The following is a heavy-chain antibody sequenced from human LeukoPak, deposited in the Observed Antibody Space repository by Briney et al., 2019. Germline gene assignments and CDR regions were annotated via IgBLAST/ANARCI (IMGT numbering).Heavy chain of an antibody. CDR1: GFTFRDYY. Sequence: PGGSLRLSCAASGFTFRDYYMAWIRQAPGKGLEWVAFIRYDGSNKYYADSVKGRFTISRDNSKNTLYLQMNSLRAEDTAVYYCGSGYNWFDPWGQGTLVTVSS. CDR3: GSGYNWFDP. J-gene: IGHJ5*02. V-gene: IGHV3-30*02. CDR2: IRYDGSNK. D-gene: IGHD5-12*01.